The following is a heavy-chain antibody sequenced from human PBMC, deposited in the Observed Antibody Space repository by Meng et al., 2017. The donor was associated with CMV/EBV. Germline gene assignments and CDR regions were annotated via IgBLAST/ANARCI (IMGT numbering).Heavy chain of an antibody. CDR3: ARDSSSWYRPMPFDY. D-gene: IGHD6-13*01. J-gene: IGHJ4*02. V-gene: IGHV3-7*01. Sequence: GESLKISCAASGFTFSSYWMSWVRQAPGKGLEWVANIKQDGSEKYYVDPVKGRFTISRDNAKNSLYLQMNSLRAEDTAVYYCARDSSSWYRPMPFDYWGQGTLVTVSS. CDR2: IKQDGSEK. CDR1: GFTFSSYW.